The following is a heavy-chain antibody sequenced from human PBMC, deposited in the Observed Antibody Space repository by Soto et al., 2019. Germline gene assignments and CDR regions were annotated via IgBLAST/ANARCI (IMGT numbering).Heavy chain of an antibody. J-gene: IGHJ5*02. D-gene: IGHD2-15*01. CDR1: GFTFDNYA. CDR3: AKRDCGNPES. V-gene: IGHV3-23*01. CDR2: ISGSGRST. Sequence: GGSLRLSCAASGFTFDNYAMTWVRQAPGKGLEWVSAISGSGRSTYYADSVKGRFTISRDNSKNTLYLRLSSLSVEDTAVYYCAKRDCGNPESWGQETLVGVSS.